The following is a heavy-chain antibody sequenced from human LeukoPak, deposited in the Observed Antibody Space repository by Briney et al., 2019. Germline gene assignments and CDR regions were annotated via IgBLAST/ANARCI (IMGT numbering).Heavy chain of an antibody. CDR3: ASQYSSGHFTYYFDY. Sequence: ASVKVSCKASGYTFTGYHIHWVRQAPGQGLEWMGLINPNSGGTNYAQKFQGRVTLARDTSISTAYMDLRSLRSDDTAVYYCASQYSSGHFTYYFDYWGQGTLVTVSS. D-gene: IGHD6-19*01. J-gene: IGHJ4*02. CDR2: INPNSGGT. V-gene: IGHV1-2*02. CDR1: GYTFTGYH.